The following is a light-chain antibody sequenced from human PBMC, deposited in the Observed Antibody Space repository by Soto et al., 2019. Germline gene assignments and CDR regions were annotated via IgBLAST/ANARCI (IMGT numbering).Light chain of an antibody. V-gene: IGLV1-47*01. CDR1: SSNIGSNY. J-gene: IGLJ3*02. CDR2: RNN. Sequence: QSALTQPPSASGTPGQRVTISCSGSSSNIGSNYVYWYQQLPGTAPKLLIYRNNQRPSGVPDRFSGSKSGTSASLAISGLRSEDEADYYCGAWDDSLSGPWVFGGGTKVTVL. CDR3: GAWDDSLSGPWV.